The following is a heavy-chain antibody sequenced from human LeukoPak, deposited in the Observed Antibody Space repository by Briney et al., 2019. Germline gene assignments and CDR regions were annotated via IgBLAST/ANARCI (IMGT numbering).Heavy chain of an antibody. J-gene: IGHJ4*02. CDR3: AKDRGYYDSSGYYLSYFDY. Sequence: GGSLRLSCAASGFTFNNYAMSWVRQAPGKGLEWVSAISGSGGSTYYADSVKGRFTISRDNSKNTLYLQMNSLRAEDTAVYYCAKDRGYYDSSGYYLSYFDYWGQGTLVTVSS. V-gene: IGHV3-23*01. CDR2: ISGSGGST. D-gene: IGHD3-22*01. CDR1: GFTFNNYA.